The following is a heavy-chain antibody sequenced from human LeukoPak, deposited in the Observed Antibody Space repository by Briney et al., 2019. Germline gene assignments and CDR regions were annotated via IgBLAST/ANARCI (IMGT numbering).Heavy chain of an antibody. CDR1: GYSFTSYW. Sequence: GESLKISCKGSGYSFTSYWIGWVRQMPGKGLEWMGIIYPGGSDTRYSPSFQGQVTISADKSISTAYLQWSSLKASDTAMYYCARHDYIRGVRKTYYYYYYMDVWGKGTTVTVSS. D-gene: IGHD3-10*01. CDR2: IYPGGSDT. J-gene: IGHJ6*03. CDR3: ARHDYIRGVRKTYYYYYYMDV. V-gene: IGHV5-51*01.